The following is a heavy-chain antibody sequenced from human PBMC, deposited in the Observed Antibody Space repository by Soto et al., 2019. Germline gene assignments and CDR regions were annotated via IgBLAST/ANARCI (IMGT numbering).Heavy chain of an antibody. CDR3: ARGGTMDGGLWGDYWFDP. CDR1: GITLSNYA. Sequence: QVQLVESGGGVVQPGGSLRLSCVGSGITLSNYALHWVRQTPGKGLECVAALSPDGSNKYYADSVKGRFTISRDTSKNTLYLQLNSLRAEDTALYYCARGGTMDGGLWGDYWFDPWGQGSLVAVSS. CDR2: LSPDGSNK. V-gene: IGHV3-30-3*01. D-gene: IGHD3-16*01. J-gene: IGHJ5*02.